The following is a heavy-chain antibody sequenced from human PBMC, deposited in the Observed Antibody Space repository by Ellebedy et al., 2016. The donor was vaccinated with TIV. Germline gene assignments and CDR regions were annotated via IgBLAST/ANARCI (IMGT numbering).Heavy chain of an antibody. V-gene: IGHV3-15*01. D-gene: IGHD3-10*01. CDR2: IKSKGDGGTT. J-gene: IGHJ3*02. CDR1: GFIFSNAW. CDR3: TIGLASLIRGVIGNHWDDAFDI. Sequence: PGGSLRLSCAASGFIFSNAWMTWVRQAPGKGLEWVGRIKSKGDGGTTDYAAPVKGRFTISRDDSQNTVYLEMNSLKTEETAVYYCTIGLASLIRGVIGNHWDDAFDIWGQGTMVTVSS.